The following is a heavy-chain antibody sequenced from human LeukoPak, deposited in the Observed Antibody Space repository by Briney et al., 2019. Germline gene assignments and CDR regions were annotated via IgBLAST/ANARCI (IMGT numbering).Heavy chain of an antibody. J-gene: IGHJ4*02. D-gene: IGHD6-6*01. Sequence: GRSLRLSCAASGFTFSSYAMHWVRQAPGKGLQWVAVISYDGSNKYYADSVKGRFTISRDNSKNTLYLQMNSLRAEDTAVYYCARSSDYWGQGTLVTVSS. CDR1: GFTFSSYA. CDR3: ARSSDY. CDR2: ISYDGSNK. V-gene: IGHV3-30-3*01.